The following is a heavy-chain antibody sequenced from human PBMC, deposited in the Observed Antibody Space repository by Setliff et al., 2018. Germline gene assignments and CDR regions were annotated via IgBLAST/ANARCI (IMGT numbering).Heavy chain of an antibody. D-gene: IGHD2-2*01. CDR1: GYTFTGYY. Sequence: ASVKVSCKASGYTFTGYYMHWVRQAPGQGLEWMGRINXXXXXXXXAQKFQGRXTMTWDTSISTAYMELSRLRSDDTAVYYCARGGPGVVIMPAAKLFDYWGQGTLVTVSS. CDR3: ARGGPGVVIMPAAKLFDY. CDR2: INXXXXXX. V-gene: IGHV1-2*06. J-gene: IGHJ4*02.